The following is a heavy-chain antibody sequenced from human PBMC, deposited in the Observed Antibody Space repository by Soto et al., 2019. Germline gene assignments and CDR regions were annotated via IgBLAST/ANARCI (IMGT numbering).Heavy chain of an antibody. CDR2: INAGTGNT. D-gene: IGHD6-19*01. V-gene: IGHV1-3*01. Sequence: ASVKVSCKASGYTFTSYAMHWVRQAPGQRLEWMGWINAGTGNTKYSQKFQGRVTITRDTSASTAYMELSRLRSEDTAVYYCARGIMLDSSGPQASYKGFEPRGQGPLVTVS. CDR3: ARGIMLDSSGPQASYKGFEP. CDR1: GYTFTSYA. J-gene: IGHJ5*02.